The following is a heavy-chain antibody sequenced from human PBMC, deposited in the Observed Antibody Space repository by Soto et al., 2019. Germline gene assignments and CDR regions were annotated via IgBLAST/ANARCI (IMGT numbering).Heavy chain of an antibody. V-gene: IGHV3-33*03. CDR1: GFTFSNYG. J-gene: IGHJ3*02. D-gene: IGHD3-22*01. CDR3: AKEYYYDSSGTLPIQQRSQGAFDI. CDR2: IWFDGSNS. Sequence: PGGSLRLSCAASGFTFSNYGMHWIRQAPGKGLEWVANIWFDGSNSNYADSVKGRFTISRDNSRNTLYLQMNSLRAEDTAVYYCAKEYYYDSSGTLPIQQRSQGAFDIWGQWTMVTVSS.